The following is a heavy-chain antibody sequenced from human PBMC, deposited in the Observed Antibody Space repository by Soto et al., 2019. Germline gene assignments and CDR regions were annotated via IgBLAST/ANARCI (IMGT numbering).Heavy chain of an antibody. CDR2: IYYSGST. CDR1: GGSISSGGYY. CDR3: ARGWSYSSSHRSKKYYYGMDV. V-gene: IGHV4-31*03. Sequence: SETLSLTCTVSGGSISSGGYYWSWIRQHPGKGLEWIGYIYYSGSTYYNPSLKSRVTISVDTSKNQFSLKLSSVTAADTAVYYCARGWSYSSSHRSKKYYYGMDVWGQGTTVTVSS. J-gene: IGHJ6*02. D-gene: IGHD6-13*01.